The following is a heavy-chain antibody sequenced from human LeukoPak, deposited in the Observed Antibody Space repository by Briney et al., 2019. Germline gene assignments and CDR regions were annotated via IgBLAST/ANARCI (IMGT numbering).Heavy chain of an antibody. D-gene: IGHD3-10*01. J-gene: IGHJ4*02. CDR3: ARNYYGSSSPDY. Sequence: DPSETLSLTCTVSGGSISSYYWSWIRQPPGKGLEWIGYIYYSGSTNYNPSLKSRVTISVDTSKNQFSLKLSSVTAADTAVYYCARNYYGSSSPDYWGQGTLVTVSS. V-gene: IGHV4-59*01. CDR2: IYYSGST. CDR1: GGSISSYY.